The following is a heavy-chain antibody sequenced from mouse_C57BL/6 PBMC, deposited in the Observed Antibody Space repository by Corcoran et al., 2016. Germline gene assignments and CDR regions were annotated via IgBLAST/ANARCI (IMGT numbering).Heavy chain of an antibody. CDR3: ASNRYFDY. Sequence: EVQLQQSGPELVKPGASVKISCKASGYTFTDYYMNWVKQSHGKSLEWIGDINPNNGGTSYNQKFKGKATLTVDKSSSTAYMELRSLTSEDSAVYYCASNRYFDYWGQGTTLTVSS. CDR2: INPNNGGT. CDR1: GYTFTDYY. J-gene: IGHJ2*01. V-gene: IGHV1-26*01.